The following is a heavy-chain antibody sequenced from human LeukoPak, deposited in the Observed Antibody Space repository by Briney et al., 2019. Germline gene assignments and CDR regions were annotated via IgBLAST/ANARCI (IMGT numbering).Heavy chain of an antibody. V-gene: IGHV1-18*01. CDR1: GYTFTSYG. CDR2: ISANDGNT. J-gene: IGHJ4*02. D-gene: IGHD3-10*01. Sequence: ASVKVSCKASGYTFTSYGISWVRQAPGQGLEWMGWISANDGNTDYPQKLQGRVTMTTDTSTSTAYMELRSLRSDDTAVYYCARESHVTREDYWSQGTLVTVSS. CDR3: ARESHVTREDY.